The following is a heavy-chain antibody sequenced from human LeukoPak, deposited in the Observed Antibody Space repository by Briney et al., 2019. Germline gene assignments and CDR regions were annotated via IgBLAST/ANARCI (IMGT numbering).Heavy chain of an antibody. Sequence: GGSLRLSCTASGFTFGDYAMSWVRQAPGKGLEWVGFIRSKAYGGTTEYAASVKGRFTISRDDSKSIAYLQMNSLKTEDTAVYYCTRDRTGYSYGYGSTSALDYWGQGTLVTVSS. J-gene: IGHJ4*02. CDR3: TRDRTGYSYGYGSTSALDY. CDR2: IRSKAYGGTT. V-gene: IGHV3-49*04. D-gene: IGHD5-18*01. CDR1: GFTFGDYA.